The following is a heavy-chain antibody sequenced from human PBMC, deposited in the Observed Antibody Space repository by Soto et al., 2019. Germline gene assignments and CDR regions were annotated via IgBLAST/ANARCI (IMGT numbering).Heavy chain of an antibody. D-gene: IGHD3-3*01. Sequence: AASVNVSCKASGYFFTTYGISWVRQAPGQGLEWMGWISPYNGNTKYAQSFQGRVTMTTDTSTYTAYMELRSLRSDDPAVYYCARDFGSDLSAPGAVFDYWGQGTVVTVSS. CDR3: ARDFGSDLSAPGAVFDY. V-gene: IGHV1-18*04. J-gene: IGHJ4*02. CDR2: ISPYNGNT. CDR1: GYFFTTYG.